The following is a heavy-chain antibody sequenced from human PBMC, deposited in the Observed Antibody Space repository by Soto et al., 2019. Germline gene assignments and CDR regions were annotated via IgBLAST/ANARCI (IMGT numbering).Heavy chain of an antibody. CDR3: ARDGYHINYDSSGYYHDAFDI. D-gene: IGHD3-22*01. V-gene: IGHV4-31*03. CDR1: GGSISSGGYY. CDR2: IYYSGST. Sequence: SLTCTVSGGSISSGGYYWSWIRQHPGKGLEWIGYIYYSGSTYYNPSLKSRVTISVDTSKNQFSLKLSSVTAADTAVYYCARDGYHINYDSSGYYHDAFDIWGQGTMVTVSS. J-gene: IGHJ3*02.